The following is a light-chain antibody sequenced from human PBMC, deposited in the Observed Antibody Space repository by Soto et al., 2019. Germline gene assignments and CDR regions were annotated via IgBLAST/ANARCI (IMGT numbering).Light chain of an antibody. CDR3: QSYDTSVI. CDR2: KDN. V-gene: IGLV6-57*01. J-gene: IGLJ2*01. CDR1: SGSIDSSY. Sequence: NFMLTQPHSVSESPGKTVTISCTRSSGSIDSSYVQWYQQRPGSSPTTVIYKDNQRLSGVPDRFSGSIDRSSNSASLTISGLKTEDEADYYCQSYDTSVIFGGGTKLTVL.